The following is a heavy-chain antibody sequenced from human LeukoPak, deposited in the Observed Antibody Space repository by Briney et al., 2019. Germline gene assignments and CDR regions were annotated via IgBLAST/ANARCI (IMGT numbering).Heavy chain of an antibody. V-gene: IGHV3-30-3*01. CDR3: ACNYDFWSGPDY. CDR2: ISYDGSNK. D-gene: IGHD3-3*01. CDR1: GFTVSSNY. J-gene: IGHJ4*02. Sequence: GGSLRLSCAASGFTVSSNYMSWVRQAPGKGLEWVAVISYDGSNKYYADSVKGRFTISRDNSKNTLYLQMNSLRAEDTAVYYCACNYDFWSGPDYWGQGTLVTVSS.